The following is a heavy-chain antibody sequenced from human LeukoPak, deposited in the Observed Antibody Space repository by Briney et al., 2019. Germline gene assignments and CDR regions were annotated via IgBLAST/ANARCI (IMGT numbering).Heavy chain of an antibody. D-gene: IGHD3-9*01. CDR1: GVSISSYY. V-gene: IGHV4-59*01. CDR2: IYYSGGT. CDR3: ARDDILTGIDY. Sequence: LETLCLTCAVSGVSISSYYWSWVRQPPGKGLEWIGYIYYSGGTNYNPSPKSRVTISVATSKNQCSLKLSSVTAADTAVYYCARDDILTGIDYWGQGTLVTVSS. J-gene: IGHJ4*02.